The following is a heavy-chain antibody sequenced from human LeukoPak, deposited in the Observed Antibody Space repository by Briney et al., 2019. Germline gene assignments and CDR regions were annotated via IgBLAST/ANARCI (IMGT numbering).Heavy chain of an antibody. V-gene: IGHV3-53*01. Sequence: GGSLRLSCAASGFTVSSNYMSWVRQAPGKGLEWVSVIYSGGSTYYVDSVKGRFTISRDNSKNTLYLQMNSLRAEDTAVYYCARDPLGLAYCGGDCSDGWGQGTLVTVSS. CDR2: IYSGGST. D-gene: IGHD2-21*02. CDR3: ARDPLGLAYCGGDCSDG. CDR1: GFTVSSNY. J-gene: IGHJ4*02.